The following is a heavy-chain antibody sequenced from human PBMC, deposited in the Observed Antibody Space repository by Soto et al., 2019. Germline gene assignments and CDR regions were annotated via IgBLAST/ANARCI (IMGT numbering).Heavy chain of an antibody. V-gene: IGHV2-5*02. Sequence: QITLKESGPTLVKPTQTLTLTCTFSGFSLTTRGVGVGWIRQPPGKALEWLALIYWDDDKRYSPSLKSRLTITKDTTKNQVVLTLTNMDPVDTATYYCAHVPGSGQLLYSYYYYMDLWGKGATVAVS. J-gene: IGHJ6*03. CDR1: GFSLTTRGVG. CDR3: AHVPGSGQLLYSYYYYMDL. D-gene: IGHD3-10*01. CDR2: IYWDDDK.